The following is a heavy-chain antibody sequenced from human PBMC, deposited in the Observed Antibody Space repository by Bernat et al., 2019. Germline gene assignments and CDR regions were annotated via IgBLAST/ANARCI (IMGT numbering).Heavy chain of an antibody. D-gene: IGHD3-22*01. CDR2: ISYDGSNT. CDR3: ARDWAVVAPDAFDI. CDR1: GFTFSSYA. Sequence: QVQLVESGGGVVQPGRSLRLSCAASGFTFSSYAMHWVRQAPGKGLEWVAVISYDGSNTYYADSVKGRFTISRDNSKNTLYLQMNSLRAEDTAVYYCARDWAVVAPDAFDIWGQGTMVTVSS. V-gene: IGHV3-30-3*01. J-gene: IGHJ3*02.